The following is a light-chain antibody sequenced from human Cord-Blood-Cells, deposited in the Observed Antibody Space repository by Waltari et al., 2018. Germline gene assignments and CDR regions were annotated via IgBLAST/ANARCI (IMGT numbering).Light chain of an antibody. CDR2: DAS. V-gene: IGKV1-5*01. CDR1: QSISSW. CDR3: QQYKS. J-gene: IGKJ4*01. Sequence: DIQMTQSPSTLSASVGDRVTITCRASQSISSWLAWYQQKPGKAPKLLIYDASSLESGVPSRFRGSGSGTEFTLTISGLQPDDFATYYCQQYKSFGGGTKVEIK.